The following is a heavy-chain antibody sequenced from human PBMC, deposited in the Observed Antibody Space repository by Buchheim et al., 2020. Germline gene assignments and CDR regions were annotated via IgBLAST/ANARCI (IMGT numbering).Heavy chain of an antibody. CDR3: AREMYYDFWSGYYYSPFDY. V-gene: IGHV3-30*04. Sequence: QVQLVESGGGVVQPGRSLRLSCAASGFTFSSYAMHWVRQAPGKGLEWVAVISYDGSNKYYADSVKGRFTISRDNSKNTLDLQMNSLRAEDTAVYYCAREMYYDFWSGYYYSPFDYWGQGTL. CDR1: GFTFSSYA. D-gene: IGHD3-3*01. CDR2: ISYDGSNK. J-gene: IGHJ4*02.